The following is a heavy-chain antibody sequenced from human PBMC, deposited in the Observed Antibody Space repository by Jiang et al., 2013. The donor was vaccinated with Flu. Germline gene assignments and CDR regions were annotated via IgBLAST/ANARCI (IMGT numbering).Heavy chain of an antibody. Sequence: QSGSELKKPGASVKVSCKASGYTFTSYAMNWVRQAPGQGLEWMGWINTNTGNPTYAQGFTGRFVFSLDTSVSTAYLQICSLKAGDTAVYYCARDSSYYDFWSGYYFSSGYYYYGMDV. CDR2: INTNTGNP. CDR1: GYTFTSYA. D-gene: IGHD3-3*01. CDR3: ARDSSYYDFWSGYYFSSGYYYYGMDV. V-gene: IGHV7-4-1*01. J-gene: IGHJ6*01.